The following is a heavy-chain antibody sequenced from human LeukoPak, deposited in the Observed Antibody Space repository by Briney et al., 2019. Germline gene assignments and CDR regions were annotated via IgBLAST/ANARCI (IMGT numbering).Heavy chain of an antibody. V-gene: IGHV3-15*01. D-gene: IGHD5-18*01. CDR3: TTGTWIQLWVPDY. CDR1: GFTFSKAC. Sequence: GGSLRLSCAASGFTFSKACMSWVRQAPGKGLEWVGHIKSKTDGGTTNFAAPVKGRFSISRDDSKNTLFLQMNSLKAEDTAVYYCTTGTWIQLWVPDYWGQGTLVTVSS. CDR2: IKSKTDGGTT. J-gene: IGHJ4*02.